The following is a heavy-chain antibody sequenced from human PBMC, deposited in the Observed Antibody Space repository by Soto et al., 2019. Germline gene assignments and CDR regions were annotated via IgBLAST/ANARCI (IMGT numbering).Heavy chain of an antibody. CDR3: AKDLFYSGWTFDI. CDR2: ISYDGSNK. J-gene: IGHJ3*02. V-gene: IGHV3-30*18. Sequence: PGGSLRLSCAASGFTFSSYGMHWVRQAPGKGLEWVAVISYDGSNKYYADSVKGRFTISRDNSKNTLYLQMNSLRAEDTAVYYCAKDLFYSGWTFDIWGQGKMVTVSS. CDR1: GFTFSSYG. D-gene: IGHD2-21*01.